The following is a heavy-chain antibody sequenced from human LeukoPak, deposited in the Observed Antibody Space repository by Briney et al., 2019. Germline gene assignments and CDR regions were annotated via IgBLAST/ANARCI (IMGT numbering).Heavy chain of an antibody. D-gene: IGHD3-16*01. CDR2: INHNGNVN. CDR3: ARGGGLDV. J-gene: IGHJ6*02. CDR1: GFTFSSYW. Sequence: GGSLRLSCAASGFTFSSYWMSWVRQASGKGLEWVANINHNGNVNYYVDSVKGRFTISRDNAKNSLYLQMSNLRAEDTAVYFCARGGGLDVWGQGTTVTVSS. V-gene: IGHV3-7*03.